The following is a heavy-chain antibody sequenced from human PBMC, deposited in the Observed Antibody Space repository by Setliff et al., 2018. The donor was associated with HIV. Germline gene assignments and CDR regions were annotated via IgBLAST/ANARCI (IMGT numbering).Heavy chain of an antibody. D-gene: IGHD1-1*01. CDR1: GVSFSTNMYY. Sequence: SETLSLTCSVSGVSFSTNMYYWGWIRQPPGKGLEWVGSVYYSGDIFYNPSLRSRVTISLDSSKNQLSLRLKSVTAADTAVYFCARRAESTTTWFSSWYTYDMDVWGQGTTVTVSS. CDR3: ARRAESTTTWFSSWYTYDMDV. V-gene: IGHV4-39*01. J-gene: IGHJ6*02. CDR2: VYYSGDI.